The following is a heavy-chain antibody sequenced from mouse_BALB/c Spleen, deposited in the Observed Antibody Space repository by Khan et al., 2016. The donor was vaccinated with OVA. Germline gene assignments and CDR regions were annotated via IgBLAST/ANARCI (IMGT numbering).Heavy chain of an antibody. D-gene: IGHD1-1*01. V-gene: IGHV2-6*02. CDR1: GFSLTNYG. CDR3: ARPSSFSYAMDY. CDR2: IWSDGGT. Sequence: QVQLKESGPGLVAPSQSLSITCTVSGFSLTNYGVHWVRQPPGKGLEWLVVIWSDGGTTDNSTLKSRLSISKDNSKSQVFLKMNSLQTDDTAMYYCARPSSFSYAMDYWGQGTSVTVSS. J-gene: IGHJ4*01.